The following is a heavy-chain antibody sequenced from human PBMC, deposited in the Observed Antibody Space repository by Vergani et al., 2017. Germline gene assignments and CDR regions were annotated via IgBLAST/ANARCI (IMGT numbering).Heavy chain of an antibody. D-gene: IGHD6-13*01. V-gene: IGHV3-11*05. CDR3: ARDSSSWYNGWFDP. J-gene: IGHJ5*02. CDR2: ISSSSSYT. Sequence: QVQLVESGGGLVKPGGSLRLSCAVSGFTFSDYYMSWIRQAPGKGLEWVSYISSSSSYTNYADSVKGRFTISRDNAKNSLYLQMNSLRAEDTAVYYCARDSSSWYNGWFDPWGQGTLVTVSS. CDR1: GFTFSDYY.